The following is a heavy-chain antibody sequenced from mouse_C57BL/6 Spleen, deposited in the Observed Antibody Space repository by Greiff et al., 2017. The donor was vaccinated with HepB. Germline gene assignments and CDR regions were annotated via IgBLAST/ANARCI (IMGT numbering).Heavy chain of an antibody. CDR3: ARGELLRLAWFAY. J-gene: IGHJ3*01. D-gene: IGHD1-1*01. CDR1: GYSITSGYD. Sequence: DVKLVESGPGMVKPSQSLSLTCTVTGYSITSGYDWHWIRHFPGNKLEWMGYISYSGSTNYNPSLKSRISITHDTSKNHFFLKLNSVTTEDTATYYCARGELLRLAWFAYWGQGTLVTVSA. CDR2: ISYSGST. V-gene: IGHV3-1*01.